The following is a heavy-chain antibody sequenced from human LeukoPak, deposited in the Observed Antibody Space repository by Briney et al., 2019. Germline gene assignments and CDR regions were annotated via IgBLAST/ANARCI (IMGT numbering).Heavy chain of an antibody. V-gene: IGHV4-39*01. CDR3: ARHERSPTPYYYYGMDV. CDR2: IYYSGST. D-gene: IGHD5-24*01. CDR1: GGSISSSSYY. J-gene: IGHJ6*02. Sequence: SSETLSLTCTVSGGSISSSSYYWGWIRQPPGKGLEWIGSIYYSGSTYYNPSLKSRVTISVDTSKNQFSLRLSSVTAADTAVYYCARHERSPTPYYYYGMDVWAKGPRSPSP.